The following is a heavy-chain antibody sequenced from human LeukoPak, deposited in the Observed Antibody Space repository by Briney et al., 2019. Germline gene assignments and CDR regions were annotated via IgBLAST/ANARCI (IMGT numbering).Heavy chain of an antibody. CDR1: GGSISSYY. V-gene: IGHV4-4*07. D-gene: IGHD5-12*01. J-gene: IGHJ6*02. Sequence: SETLSLTCTVSGGSISSYYWNWIRQPAGKGLEWIGRIYTSGSTNYNPSLKSRVTMSVDTSKNQFSLKLSSVTAADTAVYYCARDPPSVAPDYYGMDVWGQGITVTVSS. CDR3: ARDPPSVAPDYYGMDV. CDR2: IYTSGST.